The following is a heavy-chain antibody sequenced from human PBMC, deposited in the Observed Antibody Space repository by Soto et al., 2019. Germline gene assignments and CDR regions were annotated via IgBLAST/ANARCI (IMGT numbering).Heavy chain of an antibody. Sequence: ASEKVSCKASGYTFTGYYMHWVRQAPGHGREWMGWINPNSGGTNYAQKFQGRVTMTRDTSISTAYMELSRLRSDDTAVYYCSRAWIVATPTHYYYYGMDVWWHGT. J-gene: IGHJ6*01. CDR2: INPNSGGT. CDR3: SRAWIVATPTHYYYYGMDV. CDR1: GYTFTGYY. V-gene: IGHV1-2*02. D-gene: IGHD5-12*01.